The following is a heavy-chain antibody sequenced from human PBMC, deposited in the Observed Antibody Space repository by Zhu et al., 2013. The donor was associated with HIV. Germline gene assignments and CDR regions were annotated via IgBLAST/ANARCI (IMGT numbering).Heavy chain of an antibody. V-gene: IGHV1-8*01. CDR2: MNPNSGNT. CDR3: ARAHVGYYDSSGYTDY. CDR1: GYTFTTYD. Sequence: VQLVQSGAEVEKPGASVKVXCKASGYTFTTYDINWVRQTPGQGLEWMGWMNPNSGNTGYAQKFQGRVTMTRNTSITTVYMEWNNLSVDDTAVYYCARAHVGYYDSSGYTDYWGQGTLVTVSS. J-gene: IGHJ4*02. D-gene: IGHD3-22*01.